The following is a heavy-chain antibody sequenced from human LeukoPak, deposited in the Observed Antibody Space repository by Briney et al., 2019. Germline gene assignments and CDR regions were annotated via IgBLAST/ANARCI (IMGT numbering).Heavy chain of an antibody. V-gene: IGHV4-39*07. D-gene: IGHD6-19*01. CDR2: IYYSGST. Sequence: PSETLSLTCTVSGGSISSSSYYWGWIRQPPGKGLEWIGSIYYSGSTYYNPSLKSRVTISVDTSKNQFSLKLSSVTAADTAVYYCARMWYSSAHTDYWGQGTLVTVSS. CDR1: GGSISSSSYY. CDR3: ARMWYSSAHTDY. J-gene: IGHJ4*02.